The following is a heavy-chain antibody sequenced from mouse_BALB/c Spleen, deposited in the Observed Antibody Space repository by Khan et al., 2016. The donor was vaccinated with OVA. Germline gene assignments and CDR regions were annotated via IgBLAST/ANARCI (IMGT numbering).Heavy chain of an antibody. CDR1: GYTFTTAG. CDR3: AGGGAAYYRNDGGAMEY. J-gene: IGHJ4*01. V-gene: IGHV9-4*02. D-gene: IGHD2-14*01. Sequence: QIQLVQSGPELKKPGETVRISCKASGYTFTTAGIQWVQKMPGKGLKWIGWINTHSGVPKYAEDFKGRFAFSLEISVNTAYLQITNLKNEDTATDFWAGGGAAYYRNDGGAMEYWGQGTSVTVSS. CDR2: INTHSGVP.